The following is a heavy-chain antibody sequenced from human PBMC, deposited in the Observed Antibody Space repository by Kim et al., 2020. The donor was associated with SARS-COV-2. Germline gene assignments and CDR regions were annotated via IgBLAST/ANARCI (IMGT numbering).Heavy chain of an antibody. D-gene: IGHD2-2*01. Sequence: GGSLRLSCAASGFTVSSNYMSWVRQAPGKGLEWVSVIYSGGSTYYADSVKGRFTISRHNSKNTLYLQMNSLRAEDTAVYYCARDSCSSTSCRHDAFDIWGQGTMVTVSS. V-gene: IGHV3-53*04. CDR2: IYSGGST. J-gene: IGHJ3*02. CDR1: GFTVSSNY. CDR3: ARDSCSSTSCRHDAFDI.